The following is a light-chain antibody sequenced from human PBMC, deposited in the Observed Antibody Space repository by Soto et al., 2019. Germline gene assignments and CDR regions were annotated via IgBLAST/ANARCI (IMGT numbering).Light chain of an antibody. CDR1: QSVLYSSNNKNY. J-gene: IGKJ5*01. Sequence: DIVMTQSPDSLAVSLGERATINCKSSQSVLYSSNNKNYLSWYQQKPGQPPKLLIYWASTRESGVPDRFSGSWSGTDFTLTISSLHAEDVAVYYCQKYFSTPITFGQGTRMEIK. CDR2: WAS. CDR3: QKYFSTPIT. V-gene: IGKV4-1*01.